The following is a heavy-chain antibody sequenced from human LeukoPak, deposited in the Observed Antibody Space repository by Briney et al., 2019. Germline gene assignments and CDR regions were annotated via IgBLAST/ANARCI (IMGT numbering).Heavy chain of an antibody. CDR1: RFTFSSYA. CDR3: AKGIAAAGNEPFDY. D-gene: IGHD6-13*01. J-gene: IGHJ4*02. Sequence: GGSLRLSCAASRFTFSSYAMSWVRQAPGKGLEWVSAISGSGGSTYYADSVKGRFTISRDNSKNTLYPQMNSLRAEDTAVYYCAKGIAAAGNEPFDYWGQGTLVTVSS. V-gene: IGHV3-23*01. CDR2: ISGSGGST.